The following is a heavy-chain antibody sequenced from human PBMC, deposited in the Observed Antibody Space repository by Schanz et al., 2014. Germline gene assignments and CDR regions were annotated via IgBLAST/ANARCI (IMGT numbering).Heavy chain of an antibody. CDR3: AKEPQGYYKGFDY. CDR1: GFTFGACA. Sequence: EVQLVESGGGLVQPGGSLRLSCIVSGFTFGACAMSWVRQAPGKGLEWVTAISGSGSTTYYAESVKGRFTVSRDNAKNTLYLQMNSLRAEDTALYYCAKEPQGYYKGFDYWAQGTLVTVSS. V-gene: IGHV3-23*04. D-gene: IGHD1-26*01. CDR2: ISGSGSTT. J-gene: IGHJ4*02.